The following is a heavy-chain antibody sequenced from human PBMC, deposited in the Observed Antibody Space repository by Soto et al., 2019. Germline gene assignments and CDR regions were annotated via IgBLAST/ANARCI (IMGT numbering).Heavy chain of an antibody. J-gene: IGHJ6*02. CDR3: ARHPVDTAMDHYYYYGMDV. V-gene: IGHV4-39*01. CDR2: IYYSGST. D-gene: IGHD5-18*01. Sequence: SETLSLTCTVPGGSISSSSYYWGWIRQPPGKGLEWIGSIYYSGSTYYNPSLKSRVTISVDTSKNQFSLKLSSVTAADTAVYYCARHPVDTAMDHYYYYGMDVWGQGTTVTVSS. CDR1: GGSISSSSYY.